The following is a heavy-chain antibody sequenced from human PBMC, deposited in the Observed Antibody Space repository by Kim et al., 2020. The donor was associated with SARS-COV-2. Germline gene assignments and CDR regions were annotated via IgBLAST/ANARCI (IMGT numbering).Heavy chain of an antibody. J-gene: IGHJ6*02. D-gene: IGHD6-19*01. CDR3: AREGIKQWLARVDYYYYGMDV. V-gene: IGHV1-18*04. Sequence: ASVKVSCKASGYTFTSYGISWVRQAPGQGLEWMGWISAYNGNTNYAQKLQGRVTMTTDTSTSTAYMELRILRSDDTAVYYCAREGIKQWLARVDYYYYGMDVWGQGTTVTVSS. CDR2: ISAYNGNT. CDR1: GYTFTSYG.